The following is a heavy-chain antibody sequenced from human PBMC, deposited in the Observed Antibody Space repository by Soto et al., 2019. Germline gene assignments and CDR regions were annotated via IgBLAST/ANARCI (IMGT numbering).Heavy chain of an antibody. J-gene: IGHJ3*02. CDR1: GGSISSYY. V-gene: IGHV4-59*01. D-gene: IGHD5-12*01. CDR3: AGVHGSGRALDS. CDR2: IYYSGST. Sequence: PSETLSLTCTVSGGSISSYYWSWIRQHPGKGLEWIGYIYYSGSTHYNPSLKSRVTISVDTSKNQFSLNLSSVTAADTAVYYGAGVHGSGRALDSWSQRTMVTVS.